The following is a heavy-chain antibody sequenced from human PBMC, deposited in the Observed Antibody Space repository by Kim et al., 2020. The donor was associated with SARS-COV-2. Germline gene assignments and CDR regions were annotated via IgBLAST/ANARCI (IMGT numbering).Heavy chain of an antibody. Sequence: VKGRFTISRDNAKNSLYLQMNSLRAEDTALYYCAKVTAGYYDSSGYYYDYWGQGTLVTVSS. D-gene: IGHD3-22*01. V-gene: IGHV3-9*01. J-gene: IGHJ4*02. CDR3: AKVTAGYYDSSGYYYDY.